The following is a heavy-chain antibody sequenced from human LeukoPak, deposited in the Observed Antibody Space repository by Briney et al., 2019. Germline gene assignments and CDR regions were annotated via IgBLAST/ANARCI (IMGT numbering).Heavy chain of an antibody. CDR2: ISYDGSNK. CDR1: GLTFNSYG. D-gene: IGHD3-10*01. CDR3: AKDRGSGIGTGPFDY. V-gene: IGHV3-30*18. J-gene: IGHJ4*02. Sequence: PGRSLRLSCAASGLTFNSYGMHWVRQAPGKGLEWVAVISYDGSNKYYADSVKGRFTISRDNSKNTLYLQMNSLRAEDTAVYYCAKDRGSGIGTGPFDYWGQGTLVTVSS.